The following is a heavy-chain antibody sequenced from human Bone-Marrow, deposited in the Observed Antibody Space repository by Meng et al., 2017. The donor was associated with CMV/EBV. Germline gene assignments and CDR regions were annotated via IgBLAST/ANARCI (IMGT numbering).Heavy chain of an antibody. Sequence: GESLKISCAASGFRFSGYAMYWVRQAPGKGLEWVSYISSSGSTIYYADSVKGRFTISRDNAKNSLYLQMNSLRAEDTAVYYCARVQGSFDIWGQGTMVTVSS. J-gene: IGHJ3*02. V-gene: IGHV3-11*01. CDR2: ISSSGSTI. CDR3: ARVQGSFDI. CDR1: GFRFSGYA.